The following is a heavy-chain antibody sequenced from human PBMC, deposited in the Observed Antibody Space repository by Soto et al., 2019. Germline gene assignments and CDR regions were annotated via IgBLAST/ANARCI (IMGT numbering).Heavy chain of an antibody. Sequence: GGSLRLSCAASRYVVRNPLMHWFRQDPGKGLIWVSRISADGSAATYTDSVKGRFTISRDNTRNTLYLDMNSLRVDDTAIYYCARAYKWKQMLLNVFDLWGQGTMVTVSS. V-gene: IGHV3-74*01. CDR3: ARAYKWKQMLLNVFDL. CDR1: RYVVRNPL. CDR2: ISADGSAA. D-gene: IGHD1-1*01. J-gene: IGHJ3*01.